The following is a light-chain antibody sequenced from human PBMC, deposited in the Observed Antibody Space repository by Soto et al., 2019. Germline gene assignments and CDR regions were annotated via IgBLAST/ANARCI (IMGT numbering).Light chain of an antibody. CDR1: QSVSSN. Sequence: EIVMAQARATLSVSAGDCARLSCRACQSVSSNLAWYQQKPGQAPRLLIYGASSRATGIPARFSGSGSGTEFTRTISRLVPEDVATYYRQKYNSAPPTFGQGTKVDI. CDR2: GAS. J-gene: IGKJ1*01. CDR3: QKYNSAPPT. V-gene: IGKV3-15*01.